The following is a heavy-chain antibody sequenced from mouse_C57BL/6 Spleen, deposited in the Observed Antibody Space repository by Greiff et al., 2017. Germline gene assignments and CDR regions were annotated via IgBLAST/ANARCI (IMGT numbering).Heavy chain of an antibody. D-gene: IGHD2-1*01. CDR2: IYPGSGST. CDR3: ARSCGNYGFAY. Sequence: VQLQQSGAELVKPGASVKMSCKASGYTFTSYCITWVKQRPGQGLEWIGDIYPGSGSTNYNEKFKSKATLTVDKSSSTAYMQLSSLTSDDSAVDYCARSCGNYGFAYWGQGTLVTVSA. CDR1: GYTFTSYC. V-gene: IGHV1-55*01. J-gene: IGHJ3*01.